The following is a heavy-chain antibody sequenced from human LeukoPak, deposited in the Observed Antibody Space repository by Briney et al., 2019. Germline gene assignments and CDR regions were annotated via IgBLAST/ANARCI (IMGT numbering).Heavy chain of an antibody. Sequence: GGSLRLSCAASGFTVSSNYMSWVRQAPGKGLEWVSVIYSGGSTYYADSVKGRFTISRDNSKNTLYLQMNSLRAEDTAVYYCASNYYDSSGYYLVGYDAFDIWGQGTMVTVSS. CDR3: ASNYYDSSGYYLVGYDAFDI. CDR1: GFTVSSNY. J-gene: IGHJ3*02. D-gene: IGHD3-22*01. V-gene: IGHV3-66*01. CDR2: IYSGGST.